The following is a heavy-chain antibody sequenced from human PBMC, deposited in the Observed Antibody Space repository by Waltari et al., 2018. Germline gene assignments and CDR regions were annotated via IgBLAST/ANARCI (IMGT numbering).Heavy chain of an antibody. J-gene: IGHJ4*02. V-gene: IGHV4-34*01. CDR1: GGSFSGYY. CDR3: ARARVRWLQSRRSDYFDY. D-gene: IGHD5-12*01. CDR2: INHSGST. Sequence: QVQLQQWGAGLLKPSETLSLTCAVYGGSFSGYYWSWIRQPPGKGLEWIGEINHSGSTNYNPSLKSRVTISVDTSKNQFSLKLSSVTAADTAVYYCARARVRWLQSRRSDYFDYWGQGTLVTVSS.